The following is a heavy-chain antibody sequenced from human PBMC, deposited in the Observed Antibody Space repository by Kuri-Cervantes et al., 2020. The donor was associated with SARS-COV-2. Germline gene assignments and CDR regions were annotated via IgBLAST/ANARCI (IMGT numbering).Heavy chain of an antibody. CDR2: MNPNSGNT. Sequence: ASVKVSCKASGYTFISYDINWVRQATGQGLEWMGWMNPNSGNTGYAQKFQGRVTITRNTSISTAYMELSSLRSEDTAVYYCARVEEGMTTVVTSIYYYYYMDVWGKGTTVTVSS. CDR1: GYTFISYD. D-gene: IGHD4-23*01. V-gene: IGHV1-8*03. CDR3: ARVEEGMTTVVTSIYYYYYMDV. J-gene: IGHJ6*03.